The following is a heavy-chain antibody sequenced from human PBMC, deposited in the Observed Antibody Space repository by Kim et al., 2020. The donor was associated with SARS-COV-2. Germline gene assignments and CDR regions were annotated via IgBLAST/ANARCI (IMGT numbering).Heavy chain of an antibody. CDR3: ARKSITPPNGIWTGYSYFGL. V-gene: IGHV3-48*04. D-gene: IGHD3-9*01. J-gene: IGHJ2*01. CDR1: GFTFSNYD. CDR2: VSSSSSTI. Sequence: GGSLRLSCAASGFTFSNYDMNWVRQAPGKGLEWVSSVSSSSSTIYYADSVKGRFTISRDNAQSSLFLQMNSLRAEDTAVYYCARKSITPPNGIWTGYSYFGLWGRGTLVTVSS.